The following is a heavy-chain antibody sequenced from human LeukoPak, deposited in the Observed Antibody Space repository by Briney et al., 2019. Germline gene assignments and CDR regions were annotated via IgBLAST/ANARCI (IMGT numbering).Heavy chain of an antibody. CDR3: GWFGNPLQLQPRRPFDM. CDR1: GGIFNGYY. V-gene: IGHV4-34*08. Sequence: PSETLSLTCAVYGGIFNGYYWSWIRQPPGKGLEWIGEINRSGTTNYNPTLKSRVTISVDTSKSQVSLKLTSVTAADTAVFARGWFGNPLQLQPRRPFDMWGQGTVVTISS. D-gene: IGHD1-1*01. CDR2: INRSGTT. J-gene: IGHJ3*02.